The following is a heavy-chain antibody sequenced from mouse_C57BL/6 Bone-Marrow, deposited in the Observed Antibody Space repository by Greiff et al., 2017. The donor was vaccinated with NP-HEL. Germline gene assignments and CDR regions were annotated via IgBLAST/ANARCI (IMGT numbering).Heavy chain of an antibody. CDR2: INPNYGST. Sequence: EVQLQQSGPELVKPGASVKISCTASGFTFTDYYMNWVKQSHGKSLEWIGFINPNYGSTSYNQKFQGKATLTVDPSSSTAYMQLNSLTSEDSAVYYCARWECDGCNVRAMDYWGQGTSVTVSS. D-gene: IGHD2-3*01. V-gene: IGHV1-39*01. CDR3: ARWECDGCNVRAMDY. CDR1: GFTFTDYY. J-gene: IGHJ4*01.